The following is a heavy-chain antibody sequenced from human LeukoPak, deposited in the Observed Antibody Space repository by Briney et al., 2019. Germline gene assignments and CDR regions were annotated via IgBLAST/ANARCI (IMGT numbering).Heavy chain of an antibody. D-gene: IGHD2-2*01. CDR2: ISGSGSTI. J-gene: IGHJ4*02. CDR1: GFTFSSYA. V-gene: IGHV3-23*01. CDR3: ARGLPATLLDY. Sequence: PGGSLRLSCAASGFTFSSYAMSWVRQAPGKGLEWVSAISGSGSTIYYADSVKGRFTISRDNAKNSLYLQMNSLRAEDTATYYCARGLPATLLDYWGQGTLVTVSS.